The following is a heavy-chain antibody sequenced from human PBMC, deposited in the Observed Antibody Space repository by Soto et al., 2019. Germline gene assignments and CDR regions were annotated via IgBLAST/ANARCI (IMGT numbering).Heavy chain of an antibody. CDR2: IYSNGNT. CDR1: GGSISSGGYY. Sequence: QVQLQESGPGLVKPSQTLSLTCTVSGGSISSGGYYWTWIRQHPGKGLEWIGYIYSNGNTYYNPSLQSRVSISIDTSKSQFSLNLRSVNAADTAVYYCARDPGRNGYNCAFDYWGQGTLVTVSS. CDR3: ARDPGRNGYNCAFDY. J-gene: IGHJ4*02. V-gene: IGHV4-31*03. D-gene: IGHD5-12*01.